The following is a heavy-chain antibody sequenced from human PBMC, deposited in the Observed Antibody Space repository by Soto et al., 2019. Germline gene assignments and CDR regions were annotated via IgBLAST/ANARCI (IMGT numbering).Heavy chain of an antibody. Sequence: QVQVQQWGAGLLKPSETLSLTCAVYGVSFTGYYWSWIRQPPGKGLEWIGEINNSGSTNYNPSLKTRVTISVDTPKNQFSLKLTSVTAADTAVYYCGRGGGAWYVDHWGQGTLVTVSS. J-gene: IGHJ5*02. CDR1: GVSFTGYY. D-gene: IGHD6-19*01. V-gene: IGHV4-34*01. CDR3: GRGGGAWYVDH. CDR2: INNSGST.